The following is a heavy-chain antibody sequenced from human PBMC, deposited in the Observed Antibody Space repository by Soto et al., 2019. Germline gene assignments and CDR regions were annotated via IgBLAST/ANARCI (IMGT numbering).Heavy chain of an antibody. CDR2: SVPTLGMA. CDR3: ASGDCSGGRSYSDFDF. D-gene: IGHD2-15*01. Sequence: QVHLVQSGAEVKKPGSSVKVSCKASGDTFTDHTVTWVRQAPGQGLEWMGRSVPTLGMANYAQTFQGRVTITADTSMTTAYLELTGLTSDDSAVYYCASGDCSGGRSYSDFDFWGQGTLVTVSS. V-gene: IGHV1-69*02. CDR1: GDTFTDHT. J-gene: IGHJ4*02.